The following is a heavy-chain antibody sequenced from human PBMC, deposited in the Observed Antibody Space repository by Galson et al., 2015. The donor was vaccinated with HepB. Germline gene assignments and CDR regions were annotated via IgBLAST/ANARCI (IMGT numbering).Heavy chain of an antibody. D-gene: IGHD6-6*01. V-gene: IGHV3-21*04. CDR2: ISSSSSYI. CDR1: GFTFSSYS. Sequence: SLRLSCAASGFTFSSYSMNWVRQAPGKGLEWVSSISSSSSYIYYADSVKGRFTISRDNSRNTLYLQMNSLTAEDTAVYYCAKQIAAYKPFDYWGQGTLVTVSS. CDR3: AKQIAAYKPFDY. J-gene: IGHJ4*02.